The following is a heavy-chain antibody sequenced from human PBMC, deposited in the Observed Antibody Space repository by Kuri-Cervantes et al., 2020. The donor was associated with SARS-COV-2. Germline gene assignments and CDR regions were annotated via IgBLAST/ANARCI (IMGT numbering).Heavy chain of an antibody. Sequence: GGSLRLSCAASGFTFSSYAMSWVRQAPGKGLEWVSAISGSGGRTYYSDSVKGRFTISRDNSKNTLYLQMNSLRAEDTAVYYCARKGYCSSTSCYTIPPDYWGQGTLVTVSS. D-gene: IGHD2-2*02. CDR2: ISGSGGRT. CDR3: ARKGYCSSTSCYTIPPDY. J-gene: IGHJ4*02. V-gene: IGHV3-23*01. CDR1: GFTFSSYA.